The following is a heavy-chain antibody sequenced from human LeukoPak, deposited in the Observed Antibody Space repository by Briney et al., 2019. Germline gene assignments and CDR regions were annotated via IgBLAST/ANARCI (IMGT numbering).Heavy chain of an antibody. CDR1: GYTFTGYY. CDR2: INPNSGGT. J-gene: IGHJ4*02. D-gene: IGHD3-22*01. Sequence: GASVKVSCKASGYTFTGYYMHWVRQAPGQGLEWMGWINPNSGGTNYAQKFKGRVTMTRDTSIRTAYMELSRLRSDDTAVYYCARGGQYYYDSSGYYYNDYWGQGTLVTVSS. V-gene: IGHV1-2*02. CDR3: ARGGQYYYDSSGYYYNDY.